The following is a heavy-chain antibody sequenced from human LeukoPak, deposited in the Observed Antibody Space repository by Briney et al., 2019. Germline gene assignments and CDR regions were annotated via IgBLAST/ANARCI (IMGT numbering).Heavy chain of an antibody. CDR3: ARVWAGGNYYDSSGYYYVSWFDP. CDR1: GYSISSGYY. Sequence: SETLSLTCTVSGYSISSGYYWGWIRQPPGKGLEWIGSIYHSGSTYYNPSLKSRVTISVDTSKNQFSLKLSSVTAADTAVYYCARVWAGGNYYDSSGYYYVSWFDPWGQGTLVTVSS. J-gene: IGHJ5*02. CDR2: IYHSGST. V-gene: IGHV4-38-2*02. D-gene: IGHD3-22*01.